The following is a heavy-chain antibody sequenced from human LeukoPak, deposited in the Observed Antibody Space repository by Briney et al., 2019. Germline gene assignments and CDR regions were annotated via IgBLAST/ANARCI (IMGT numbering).Heavy chain of an antibody. Sequence: SETLSLTCAVYGGSFSGYCWSWIRQPPGKGLEWIGEINHSGSTNYNPSLKSRVTISVDTSKNQFSLKLSSVTAADTAVYYCARALWFGGWFDAFDIWGQGTMVTVSS. CDR3: ARALWFGGWFDAFDI. V-gene: IGHV4-34*01. J-gene: IGHJ3*02. CDR1: GGSFSGYC. CDR2: INHSGST. D-gene: IGHD3-10*01.